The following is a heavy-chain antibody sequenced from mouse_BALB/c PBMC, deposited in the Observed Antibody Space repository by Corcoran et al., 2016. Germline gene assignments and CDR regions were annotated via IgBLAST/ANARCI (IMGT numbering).Heavy chain of an antibody. CDR2: IDPANGNT. Sequence: EVQLQQSGAELVKPGASVKLSCTASGFNIKDTYMHWVKQRPEQGLEWIGRIDPANGNTKYDPKFQGKATITTDTSSNTAYLQLSSLTSEDTAVYYCARWDCYFDVCGAGTTVTVSS. V-gene: IGHV14-3*02. CDR1: GFNIKDTY. J-gene: IGHJ1*01. CDR3: ARWDCYFDV.